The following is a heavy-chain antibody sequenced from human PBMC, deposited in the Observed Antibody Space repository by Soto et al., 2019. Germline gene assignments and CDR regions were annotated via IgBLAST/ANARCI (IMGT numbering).Heavy chain of an antibody. D-gene: IGHD3-10*01. CDR2: INPNSGGT. CDR1: GYTFTGYY. J-gene: IGHJ4*02. CDR3: ARARLWFGELLDY. V-gene: IGHV1-2*04. Sequence: ASVKVSCKASGYTFTGYYMHWVRQAPGQGLEWMGWINPNSGGTNYAQKFQGWVTMTRDTSISTAYMELSRLRSDDTAVYYCARARLWFGELLDYWGQGTLVTVSS.